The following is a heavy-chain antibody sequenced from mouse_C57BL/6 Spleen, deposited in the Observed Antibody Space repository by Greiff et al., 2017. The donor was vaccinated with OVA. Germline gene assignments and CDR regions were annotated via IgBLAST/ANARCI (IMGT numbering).Heavy chain of an antibody. Sequence: EVQLQQSGPELVKPGASVKISCKASGYSFTGYYMNWVKQSPEKSLEWIGEINPSTGGTTYNQKFKAKATLTVDKSSSTAYMQLKSLTSEDSAVYYCVKGTTVENYAMDYWGQGTSVTVSS. D-gene: IGHD1-1*01. CDR1: GYSFTGYY. V-gene: IGHV1-42*01. CDR3: VKGTTVENYAMDY. J-gene: IGHJ4*01. CDR2: INPSTGGT.